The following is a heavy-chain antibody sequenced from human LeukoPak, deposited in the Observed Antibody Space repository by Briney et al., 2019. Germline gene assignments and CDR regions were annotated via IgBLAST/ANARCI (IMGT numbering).Heavy chain of an antibody. Sequence: GGSLRLSCAASGFTFSSYAKSWVRQAPGKALEWVSAISGSGGSTYYADSVKGRFTISRDNSKNTLYLQMNSLRAEDTAVYYCAKHSSSYYYYYYYYMDVWGKGTTVTVSS. J-gene: IGHJ6*03. D-gene: IGHD6-13*01. CDR2: ISGSGGST. V-gene: IGHV3-23*01. CDR1: GFTFSSYA. CDR3: AKHSSSYYYYYYYYMDV.